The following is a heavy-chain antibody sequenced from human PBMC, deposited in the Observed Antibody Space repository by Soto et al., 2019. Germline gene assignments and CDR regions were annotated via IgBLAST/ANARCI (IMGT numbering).Heavy chain of an antibody. D-gene: IGHD1-1*01. CDR2: IWYDGSNK. CDR1: GFTFSSYG. V-gene: IGHV3-33*01. J-gene: IGHJ4*02. Sequence: QVQLVESGGGVVQPGRSLRLSCAASGFTFSSYGMHWVRQAPGKGLEWVAVIWYDGSNKYYADSVKGRFTISRDNSKNTLFLQMNSLRAEDTAVYYCARDQGNGYYFDYWGQGTLVTVSS. CDR3: ARDQGNGYYFDY.